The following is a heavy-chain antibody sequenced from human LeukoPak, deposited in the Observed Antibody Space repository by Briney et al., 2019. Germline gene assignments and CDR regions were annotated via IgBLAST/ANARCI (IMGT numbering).Heavy chain of an antibody. CDR2: IRYDGSNK. D-gene: IGHD4-17*01. J-gene: IGHJ6*04. CDR3: ARAPRYGDHVPYYYYGMDV. V-gene: IGHV3-30*02. Sequence: PGGSLRLSCAASGFTFSSYGMHWVRQAPGKGLEWVAFIRYDGSNKYYADSVKGRFTISRDNAKNSLYLQMNSLRAEDTAVYYCARAPRYGDHVPYYYYGMDVWGKGTTVTVSS. CDR1: GFTFSSYG.